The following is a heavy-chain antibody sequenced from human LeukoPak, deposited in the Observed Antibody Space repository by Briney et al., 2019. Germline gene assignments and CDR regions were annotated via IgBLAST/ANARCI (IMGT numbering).Heavy chain of an antibody. J-gene: IGHJ4*02. CDR3: ARGLPQVMKYYFDY. V-gene: IGHV3-33*01. CDR2: MWYDGSNK. Sequence: PGGSLRLSCAASGFTFNSYGMHWVRQAPGKGLEWVAVMWYDGSNKYYADSVKGRFTISRDDSKNTLYLQMNSLRAEDTAMYYCARGLPQVMKYYFDYWGQGTLVTVSS. D-gene: IGHD4-11*01. CDR1: GFTFNSYG.